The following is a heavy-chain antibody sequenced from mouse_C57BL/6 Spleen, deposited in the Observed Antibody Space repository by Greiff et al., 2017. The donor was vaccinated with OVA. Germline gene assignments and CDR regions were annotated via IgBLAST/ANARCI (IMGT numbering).Heavy chain of an antibody. V-gene: IGHV1-9*01. Sequence: VQLQQSGAELMKPGASVKLSCKATGYTFTGYWIEWVKQRPGHGLEWIGEILPGSGSTTYNEKFKGKATFTADTSSNTAYMQLSSLTTEDSAIYYCARSSVYYGTYWYFDVWGTGTTVTVSS. J-gene: IGHJ1*03. CDR2: ILPGSGST. CDR1: GYTFTGYW. D-gene: IGHD1-1*01. CDR3: ARSSVYYGTYWYFDV.